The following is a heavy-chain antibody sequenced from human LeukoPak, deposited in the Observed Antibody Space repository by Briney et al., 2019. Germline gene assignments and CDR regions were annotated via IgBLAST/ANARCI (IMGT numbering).Heavy chain of an antibody. CDR1: GFTFKTHA. J-gene: IGHJ6*02. CDR2: IDDSGVIR. CDR3: AKRLKRNYYYHYAMDV. V-gene: IGHV3-23*01. Sequence: TGGSLRLSCAASGFTFKTHAMSWVRQAPGKGLEWVSRIDDSGVIRSYADSVKGRFTISRDNSKMTLTLQMNSLRAEDTAVYYCAKRLKRNYYYHYAMDVWGHGTTVTVSS. D-gene: IGHD3-22*01.